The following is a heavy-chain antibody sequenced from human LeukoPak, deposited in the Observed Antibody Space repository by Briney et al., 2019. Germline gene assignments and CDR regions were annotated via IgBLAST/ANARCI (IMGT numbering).Heavy chain of an antibody. V-gene: IGHV1-2*02. CDR3: AREYQLLYNWFDP. D-gene: IGHD2-2*01. CDR1: GYTFTGYY. CDR2: INPNSGGT. J-gene: IGHJ5*02. Sequence: ASVKVSCKASGYTFTGYYKHWVRQAPGQGLEWMGWINPNSGGTNYAQKFQGRVTMTRDTSISTAYMELSRLRSDDTAVYYCAREYQLLYNWFDPWGQGTLVTVSS.